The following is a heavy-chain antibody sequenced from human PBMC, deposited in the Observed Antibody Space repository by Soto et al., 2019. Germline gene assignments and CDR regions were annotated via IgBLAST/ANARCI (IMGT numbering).Heavy chain of an antibody. J-gene: IGHJ4*02. CDR2: IYSGGST. CDR1: GFPGRSHY. V-gene: IGHV3-66*01. D-gene: IGHD2-2*01. Sequence: PGGFLEPFCAAPGFPGRSHYMGWVRQAPGKGLEWVSVIYSGGSTYYADSVKGRFTISRDNSKNTLYLQMNSLTVEDTAMYYCARASSSTSGAIDYWGQGT. CDR3: ARASSSTSGAIDY.